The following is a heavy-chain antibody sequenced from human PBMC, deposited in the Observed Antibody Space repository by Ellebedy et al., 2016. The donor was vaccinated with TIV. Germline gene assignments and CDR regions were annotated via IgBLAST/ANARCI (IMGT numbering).Heavy chain of an antibody. CDR1: GFTFSSYA. D-gene: IGHD6-19*01. CDR3: ARGDSSGWYLY. J-gene: IGHJ4*02. CDR2: ISYDGNNK. Sequence: GESLKISCAASGFTFSSYAMHWVRQAPGKGLEWVAVISYDGNNKYYADSVKGRFTISRDISKNTLYLQMNSLRAEDTAVYYCARGDSSGWYLYWGQGTLVTVSS. V-gene: IGHV3-30-3*01.